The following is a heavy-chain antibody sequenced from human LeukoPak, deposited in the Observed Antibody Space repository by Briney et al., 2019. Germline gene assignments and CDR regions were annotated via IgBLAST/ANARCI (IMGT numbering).Heavy chain of an antibody. V-gene: IGHV3-64*01. CDR1: GFTFNSYV. CDR2: VSSNGGST. D-gene: IGHD3-10*01. J-gene: IGHJ4*02. CDR3: ARGWFPGGY. Sequence: PGGSLRLSCSASGFTFNSYVMHWVRQAPGKGLEYVSAVSSNGGSTYYANSVKGRFTISRDNSKNTLYLQMGSLRAEDMAVYYCARGWFPGGYWGQGTLVTVSS.